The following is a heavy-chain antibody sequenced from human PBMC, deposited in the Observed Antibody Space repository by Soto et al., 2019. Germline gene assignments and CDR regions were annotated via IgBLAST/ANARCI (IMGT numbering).Heavy chain of an antibody. CDR3: VLQNHYLGYCSSTSCSPETMAFDI. J-gene: IGHJ3*02. D-gene: IGHD2-2*01. Sequence: GESLKISCKGSGYSFTSYWIGWVRQMPGKGLEWMGIIYPGDSDTRYSPSFQGQVTISADKSISTAYLQWSSLKASDTAMYYCVLQNHYLGYCSSTSCSPETMAFDIWGQGTMVTVSS. V-gene: IGHV5-51*01. CDR1: GYSFTSYW. CDR2: IYPGDSDT.